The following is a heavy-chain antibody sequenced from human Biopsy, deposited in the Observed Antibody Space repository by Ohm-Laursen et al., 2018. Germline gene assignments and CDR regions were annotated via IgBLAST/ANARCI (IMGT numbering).Heavy chain of an antibody. CDR2: IFYRGST. J-gene: IGHJ4*02. CDR3: ARLGSGDYFPTFFDF. CDR1: GGSISNNNYY. V-gene: IGHV4-39*07. D-gene: IGHD5-12*01. Sequence: SETLSLTCSVSGGSISNNNYYWGWIRQPPGKGLEWIGSIFYRGSTHYKPSLKSRVNISVDTSKNRFSLKLSSVTAADTAVYYCARLGSGDYFPTFFDFWGQGTLVTVSS.